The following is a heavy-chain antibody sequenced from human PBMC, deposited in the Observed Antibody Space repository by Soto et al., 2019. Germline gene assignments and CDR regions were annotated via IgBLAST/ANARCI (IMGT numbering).Heavy chain of an antibody. V-gene: IGHV4-39*01. CDR1: GGSVSSESHY. Sequence: SETLSLTCTVSGGSVSSESHYWSWIRQPPGKGLEWIGSIYYSGSTYNNPSLRSRVSMSIDTSKDQFSLKLKSVTAADTALYFCARQRTSVATQAYFDVWGPGSLVTVSS. CDR3: ARQRTSVATQAYFDV. D-gene: IGHD3-10*01. J-gene: IGHJ4*02. CDR2: IYYSGST.